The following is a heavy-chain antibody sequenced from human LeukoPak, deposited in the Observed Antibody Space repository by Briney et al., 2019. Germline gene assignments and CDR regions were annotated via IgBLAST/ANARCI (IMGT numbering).Heavy chain of an antibody. J-gene: IGHJ4*02. D-gene: IGHD6-6*01. V-gene: IGHV3-53*01. CDR2: IYGAGAT. Sequence: PGGSLRLSCAAYGLTVSSEYLAWVRQAPGKGLEWISVIYGAGATYYADSVEGRFIISRDTYNNALYLQMNSLRVEDTAVYHCARLLPASRHYFDYWGRGTPVTVSS. CDR1: GLTVSSEY. CDR3: ARLLPASRHYFDY.